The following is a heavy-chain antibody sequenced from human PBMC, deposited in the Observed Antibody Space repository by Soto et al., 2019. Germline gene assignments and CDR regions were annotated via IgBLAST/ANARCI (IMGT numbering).Heavy chain of an antibody. CDR3: ARALGGATTFDY. V-gene: IGHV3-30-3*01. Sequence: QVQLVESGGGVVQPGRSLRLSCAASGFTFSSYAMHWVRQAPGKGLEWVAVISYDGSNKYYADSVKGRFTISRDNSKNTLYLQMNSLRAEDTAVYYCARALGGATTFDYWGQGTLVTVSS. J-gene: IGHJ4*02. CDR2: ISYDGSNK. D-gene: IGHD1-26*01. CDR1: GFTFSSYA.